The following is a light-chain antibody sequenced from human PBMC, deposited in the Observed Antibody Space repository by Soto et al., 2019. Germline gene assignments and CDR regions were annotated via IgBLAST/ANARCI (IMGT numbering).Light chain of an antibody. Sequence: SYELTQPPSVSVSPGQTARITCSGDALPKQYVYWYQQKPGQAPVLVMYKDSERPSGITERFSGSSSGTTVTLTISGVQAEDEADYYCQSADSSGTSFGGGTKLTVL. J-gene: IGLJ2*01. CDR3: QSADSSGTS. CDR1: ALPKQY. CDR2: KDS. V-gene: IGLV3-25*02.